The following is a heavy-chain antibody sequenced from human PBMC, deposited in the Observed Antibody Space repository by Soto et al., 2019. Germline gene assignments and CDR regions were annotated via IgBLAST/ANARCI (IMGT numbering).Heavy chain of an antibody. CDR1: GGSISSSSYY. Sequence: PSETLSLTCTVSGGSISSSSYYWTWIRQPPGKGLEWIGSIYHTGSTYYSKSLRSRLTMSVDTSKSQFSLRLSSVTAADTAVYYCARATGTLRSRNCDYWGQGSLVTVSS. CDR3: ARATGTLRSRNCDY. CDR2: IYHTGST. V-gene: IGHV4-31*03. D-gene: IGHD1-1*01. J-gene: IGHJ4*02.